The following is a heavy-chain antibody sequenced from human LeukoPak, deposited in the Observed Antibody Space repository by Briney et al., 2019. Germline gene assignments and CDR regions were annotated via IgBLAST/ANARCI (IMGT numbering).Heavy chain of an antibody. CDR1: GFTFGDHY. Sequence: GGSLRLSCAASGFTFGDHYMSWIRQAPGKGLEWVSYISNSGSGMNYADSVKGRFTISRDNAKNSLYLQMNSLRAEDTVIYYGVRTARLGDYWGQGTLVTVSS. D-gene: IGHD3-16*01. CDR3: VRTARLGDY. V-gene: IGHV3-11*01. CDR2: ISNSGSGM. J-gene: IGHJ4*02.